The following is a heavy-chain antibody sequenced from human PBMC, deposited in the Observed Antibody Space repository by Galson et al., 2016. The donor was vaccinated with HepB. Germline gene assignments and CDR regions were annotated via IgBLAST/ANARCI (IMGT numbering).Heavy chain of an antibody. CDR2: IYSAGKT. Sequence: SLRLSCAASGFTVSYNYITWVRQPPGKGLEWVSLIYSAGKTYYADSVKGRFTISRDHSKNTVHLQMNSLRADDTAMYYCANIGAFNIWGQGTMVTVSS. CDR1: GFTVSYNY. CDR3: ANIGAFNI. J-gene: IGHJ3*02. D-gene: IGHD3-16*01. V-gene: IGHV3-53*01.